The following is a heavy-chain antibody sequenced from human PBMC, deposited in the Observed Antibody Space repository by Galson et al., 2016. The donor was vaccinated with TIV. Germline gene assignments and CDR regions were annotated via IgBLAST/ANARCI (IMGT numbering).Heavy chain of an antibody. J-gene: IGHJ6*02. CDR1: GFSLSTTKVG. D-gene: IGHD3-10*02. V-gene: IGHV2-5*02. CDR3: THLPNMFYYGMDV. Sequence: PALVKPTQTLTLTCTFSGFSLSTTKVGVAWVRQPPGEALEWLALIYWDDDKRYSPSLRSRLAISKDTSKNQVVLIMTNMDPVDTATYYCTHLPNMFYYGMDVWGQGTMVTVSS. CDR2: IYWDDDK.